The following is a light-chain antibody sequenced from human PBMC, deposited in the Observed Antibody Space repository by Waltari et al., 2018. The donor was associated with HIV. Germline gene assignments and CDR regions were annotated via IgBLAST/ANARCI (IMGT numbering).Light chain of an antibody. CDR2: NTN. Sequence: QSVLTPPPPASATPGPRVTISCSGTNSDLGGNPVNWYQQLPATAPKLLIYNTNQRPSGVPDRFSGSKSGASASLAISGLQSEDEAEYYCAAWGDSLNGPVFGGGTRVTVL. CDR1: NSDLGGNP. J-gene: IGLJ2*01. V-gene: IGLV1-44*01. CDR3: AAWGDSLNGPV.